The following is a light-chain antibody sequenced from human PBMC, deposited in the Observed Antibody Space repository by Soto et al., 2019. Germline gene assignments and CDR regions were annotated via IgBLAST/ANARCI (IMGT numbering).Light chain of an antibody. CDR1: QTISSS. J-gene: IGKJ2*01. Sequence: DIQMTQSPSSLSASVGDRVTITCRASQTISSSLNWYQQKPGKAPKVLIYAASSLQSGVPSRFSGSGSGTDFTLTISSLQPEDFATCYCQQSYSSPRTFGQGTKLEIK. CDR2: AAS. V-gene: IGKV1-39*01. CDR3: QQSYSSPRT.